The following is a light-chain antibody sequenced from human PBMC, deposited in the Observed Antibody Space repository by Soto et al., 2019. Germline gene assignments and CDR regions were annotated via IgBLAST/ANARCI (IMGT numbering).Light chain of an antibody. CDR1: RGISSY. CDR2: SAS. V-gene: IGKV1-9*01. CDR3: QQLNSYPQT. Sequence: IQFTQSPSSLSASVGDRVTITCQASRGISSYLAWYQQKPGKPPKLLVYSASTLQSGVPSRFSGSGSEPDFTLTISSLQPEDSATYFCQQLNSYPQTFGQGTRLEIK. J-gene: IGKJ5*01.